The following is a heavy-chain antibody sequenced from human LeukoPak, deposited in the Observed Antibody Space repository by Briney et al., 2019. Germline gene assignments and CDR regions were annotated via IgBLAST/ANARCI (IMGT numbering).Heavy chain of an antibody. J-gene: IGHJ3*02. CDR1: GGTFSSYA. CDR3: ARAGYYYDSWRAFDI. CDR2: IIPILGTA. Sequence: SVKVSCKASGGTFSSYAISWVRQAPGQGLEWMGGIIPILGTANYAQKFQGRVTITTDESTSTAYMELSSLRSEDTAVYYCARAGYYYDSWRAFDIWGQGTMVTVSS. D-gene: IGHD3-22*01. V-gene: IGHV1-69*05.